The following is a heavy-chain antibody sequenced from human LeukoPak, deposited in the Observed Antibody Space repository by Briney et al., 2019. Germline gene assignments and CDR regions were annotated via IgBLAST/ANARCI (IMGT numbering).Heavy chain of an antibody. J-gene: IGHJ5*02. V-gene: IGHV4-59*11. CDR2: IHYTGST. D-gene: IGHD3-16*01. CDR1: GGSITGHY. Sequence: SSETLSLTCTVPGGSITGHYWSWIRQPPGKGLEWIGYIHYTGSTNYNPSLNSRITMSVDTPNNQFSLRLTSVTATDTAVYYCARLHALGAEEFDPWGQGAPVTVSS. CDR3: ARLHALGAEEFDP.